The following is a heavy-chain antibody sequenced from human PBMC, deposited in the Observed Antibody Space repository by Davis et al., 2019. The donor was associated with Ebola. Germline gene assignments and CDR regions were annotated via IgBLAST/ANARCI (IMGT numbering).Heavy chain of an antibody. D-gene: IGHD4-23*01. CDR1: GFTFSVYY. CDR3: AQQLGDYGGNALRY. Sequence: GESLKISCAASGFTFSVYYMSWIRQAPGKGPEWVSSISSSASYKNYADSVKGRFTISRDDAKKSLYLKMDSLRAEDTAVYYCAQQLGDYGGNALRYWGQGTLVTVSS. V-gene: IGHV3-11*06. J-gene: IGHJ4*02. CDR2: ISSSASYK.